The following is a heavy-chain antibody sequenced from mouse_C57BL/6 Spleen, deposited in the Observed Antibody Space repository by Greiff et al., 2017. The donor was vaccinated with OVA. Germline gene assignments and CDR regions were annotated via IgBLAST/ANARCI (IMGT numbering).Heavy chain of an antibody. V-gene: IGHV14-4*01. CDR3: TTGKVYY. CDR1: GFNIKDDY. Sequence: EVKLVESGAELVRPGASVKLSCTASGFNIKDDYMHWVKQRPEQGLEWIGWIDPENGDTEYASKFQGKATITADTSSNTAYLQLSSLTSEDTAVYYCTTGKVYYWGQGTTLTVSS. J-gene: IGHJ2*01. CDR2: IDPENGDT.